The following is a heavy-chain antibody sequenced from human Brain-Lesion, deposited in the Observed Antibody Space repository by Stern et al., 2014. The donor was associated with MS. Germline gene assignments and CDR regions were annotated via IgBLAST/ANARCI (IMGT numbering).Heavy chain of an antibody. Sequence: QVQLVQSGAEVKKPGASVKVSCKTSGYIFSGYYIHWVRQAPGKGLEWMAWINPNTSGTKADQKFQGRVTMSRDTSISTAYVELSSLTSDDTAVYYCARDQRGITIFGVVTDYYYLGMDVWGQGTTVTVSS. CDR2: INPNTSGT. CDR1: GYIFSGYY. D-gene: IGHD3-3*01. CDR3: ARDQRGITIFGVVTDYYYLGMDV. V-gene: IGHV1-2*02. J-gene: IGHJ6*02.